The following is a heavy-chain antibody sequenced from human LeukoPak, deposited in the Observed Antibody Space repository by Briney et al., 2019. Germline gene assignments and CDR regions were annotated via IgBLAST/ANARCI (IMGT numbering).Heavy chain of an antibody. CDR2: ISSSSSTI. J-gene: IGHJ4*02. CDR1: GFTFSSYS. CDR3: AREPPLTYYYDSSGEKYDY. Sequence: GGSLRLSCAASGFTFSSYSMNWVRQAPGKGLEWVSYISSSSSTIYYADSVKGRFTISRDNAKNSLYLQMNSLRAEDTAVYYCAREPPLTYYYDSSGEKYDYWGQGTLVTVSS. D-gene: IGHD3-22*01. V-gene: IGHV3-48*04.